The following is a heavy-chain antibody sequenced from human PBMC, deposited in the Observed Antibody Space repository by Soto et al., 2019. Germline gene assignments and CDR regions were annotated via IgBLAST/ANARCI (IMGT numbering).Heavy chain of an antibody. CDR1: GFTFDDYA. Sequence: PVGSLRLSCAASGFTFDDYAMHWVRQAPGKGLEWVSGISWNSGSIGYADSVKGRFTISRDNAKNSLYLQMNRLRAEDTALYYFSKGSYCSGYSPFAYWGQGTLVTSPQ. CDR2: ISWNSGSI. J-gene: IGHJ4*02. V-gene: IGHV3-9*01. CDR3: SKGSYCSGYSPFAY. D-gene: IGHD2-15*01.